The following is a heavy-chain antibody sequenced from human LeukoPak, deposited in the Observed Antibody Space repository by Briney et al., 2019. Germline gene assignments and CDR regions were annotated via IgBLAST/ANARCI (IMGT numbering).Heavy chain of an antibody. CDR3: ARLYYDSSGYYQICYFDY. CDR2: IYYSGST. V-gene: IGHV4-39*01. CDR1: GGSISSSSYY. Sequence: SETLSLTCTVSGGSISSSSYYWGWLRQPPGKGLEWIGSIYYSGSTYYNPSLKSRVTISVDTSTNQFSLNLSSVTAADTAVYYCARLYYDSSGYYQICYFDYWGQGTLVTVSS. J-gene: IGHJ4*02. D-gene: IGHD3-22*01.